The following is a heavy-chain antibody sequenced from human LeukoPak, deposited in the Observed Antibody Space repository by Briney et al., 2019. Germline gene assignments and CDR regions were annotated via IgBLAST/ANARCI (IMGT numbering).Heavy chain of an antibody. CDR1: GYIFTGYA. Sequence: ASVKVSCKASGYIFTGYAMHWVRQAPGQRLEWMGWINAGNGNTKYSQKFQGRVTITRDTSADTAYMELSSLRSEDTAVYYCARLKYCTNGVCYAGFDYWGQGTLVTVSS. V-gene: IGHV1-3*01. CDR2: INAGNGNT. J-gene: IGHJ4*02. D-gene: IGHD2-8*01. CDR3: ARLKYCTNGVCYAGFDY.